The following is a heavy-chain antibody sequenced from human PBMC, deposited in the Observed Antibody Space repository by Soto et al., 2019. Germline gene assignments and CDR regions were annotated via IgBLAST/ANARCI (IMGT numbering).Heavy chain of an antibody. V-gene: IGHV3-23*01. CDR2: ISGSGGST. J-gene: IGHJ4*02. D-gene: IGHD2-15*01. Sequence: GGSLRLSCAASGFTFSSYAMSWVRQAPGKGLEWVSDISGSGGSTYYADSVKGRFTISRDNSKNTLYLQMNSLRAEDTAVYYCAKDKKAGYSPTFDYWGQGTLVTVSS. CDR1: GFTFSSYA. CDR3: AKDKKAGYSPTFDY.